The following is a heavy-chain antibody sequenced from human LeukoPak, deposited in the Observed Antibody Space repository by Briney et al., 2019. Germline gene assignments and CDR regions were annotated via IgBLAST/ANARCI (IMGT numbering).Heavy chain of an antibody. Sequence: SVKVSCXASGGTFSIYAISWVRQAPGQGLEWMGRIIPIFGTANYAQKFQGRVTITTDESTSTAYMELSSLRSEDTAVYYCARDGGYSYGLYFDYWGQGTLVTVSS. V-gene: IGHV1-69*05. D-gene: IGHD5-18*01. CDR2: IIPIFGTA. CDR3: ARDGGYSYGLYFDY. J-gene: IGHJ4*02. CDR1: GGTFSIYA.